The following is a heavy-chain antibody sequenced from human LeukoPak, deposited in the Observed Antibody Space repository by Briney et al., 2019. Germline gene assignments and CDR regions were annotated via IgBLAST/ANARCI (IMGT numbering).Heavy chain of an antibody. CDR2: IIPIFGTA. CDR1: GGTFSSYA. Sequence: SVKVSCKASGGTFSSYAISWVRQAPGQGLEWMGGIIPIFGTANYAQKFQGRVTITTDESTSTAYTELSSLRSDDTAVYYCARDKAVTTEVTQHFQHWGQGTLVTVSS. J-gene: IGHJ1*01. CDR3: ARDKAVTTEVTQHFQH. D-gene: IGHD4-23*01. V-gene: IGHV1-69*05.